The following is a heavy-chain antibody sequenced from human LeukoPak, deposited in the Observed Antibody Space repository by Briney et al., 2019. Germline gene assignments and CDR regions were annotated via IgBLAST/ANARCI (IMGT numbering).Heavy chain of an antibody. V-gene: IGHV3-30*18. CDR3: AKDGYSGSEADY. Sequence: GGSLRLSCAASGFTFSSYGMHWVRQAPGKGLEWVAVISYDGSNKYYADSVKGRFTISRDNSKNTLYLQMNSLRAEDTAVYYCAKDGYSGSEADYWGQGTLVTVSS. J-gene: IGHJ4*02. D-gene: IGHD5-12*01. CDR1: GFTFSSYG. CDR2: ISYDGSNK.